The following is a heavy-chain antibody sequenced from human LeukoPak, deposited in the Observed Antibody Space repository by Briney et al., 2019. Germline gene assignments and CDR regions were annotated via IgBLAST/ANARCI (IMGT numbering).Heavy chain of an antibody. CDR3: TRSNSDGYSLFDY. J-gene: IGHJ4*02. CDR2: VRNKANGYTT. D-gene: IGHD2-2*03. V-gene: IGHV3-72*01. CDR1: GFTFSNYA. Sequence: GGSLRLSCAATGFTFSNYAMSWVRQSPGKGLEWVGRVRNKANGYTTEFAASVKGRFIISRDDSKNSVFLQMNILEIEDTAVYYCTRSNSDGYSLFDYWGQGTLVTVSS.